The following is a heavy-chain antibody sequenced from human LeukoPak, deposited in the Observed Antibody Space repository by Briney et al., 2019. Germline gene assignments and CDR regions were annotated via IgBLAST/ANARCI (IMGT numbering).Heavy chain of an antibody. CDR1: GFTFNNYA. D-gene: IGHD4-17*01. Sequence: GGPLRLSCASSGFTFNNYAISWVRQAPGKGLEWVATISGSGGRTYYADSVKDRFTISRDNSKNTVLLQMKNLRVEHTAVYYCAKDLTASGDYGFDYWGQGTLVTVSS. V-gene: IGHV3-23*01. J-gene: IGHJ4*02. CDR3: AKDLTASGDYGFDY. CDR2: ISGSGGRT.